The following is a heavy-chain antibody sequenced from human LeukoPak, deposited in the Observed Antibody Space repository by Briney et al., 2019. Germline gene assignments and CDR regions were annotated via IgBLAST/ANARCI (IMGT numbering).Heavy chain of an antibody. D-gene: IGHD6-19*01. CDR2: IKQDGSEK. CDR1: GFTFSNYA. J-gene: IGHJ4*02. V-gene: IGHV3-7*01. Sequence: SGGSLRLSCATSGFTFSNYAMSWVRQAPGKGLEWVANIKQDGSEKYYVDSVKGRFTISRDNAKNSLYLQMNSLRAEDTAVYYCARGLWLVSDYWGQGTLVTVSS. CDR3: ARGLWLVSDY.